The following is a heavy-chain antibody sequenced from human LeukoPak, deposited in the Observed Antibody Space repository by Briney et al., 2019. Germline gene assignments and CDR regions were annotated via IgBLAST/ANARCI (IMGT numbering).Heavy chain of an antibody. CDR1: GFTLSSYS. D-gene: IGHD6-13*01. V-gene: IGHV3-21*01. Sequence: GGSLRLSCAASGFTLSSYSMNWVRQAPGKGLEWVSFISSSSSYIYYADSVKGRFTISRDNAKNSLYLQMNSLRAEDTAVYYCARGGSSWYYFDYWGQGTLVTVSS. J-gene: IGHJ4*02. CDR3: ARGGSSWYYFDY. CDR2: ISSSSSYI.